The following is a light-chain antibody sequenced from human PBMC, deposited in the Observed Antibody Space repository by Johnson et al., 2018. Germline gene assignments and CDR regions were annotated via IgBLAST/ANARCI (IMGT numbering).Light chain of an antibody. J-gene: IGLJ1*01. CDR1: SSNIGNNY. Sequence: QSVLTQPPSVSAAPGQKVTISCSGSSSNIGNNYVSWYQQLPGTAPKLLIYENNKRPSGIPDRFSGSKSGTSATLGITGLPTGDEADYYCGTWDSSLSAGNVIGTATKVTVL. V-gene: IGLV1-51*02. CDR2: ENN. CDR3: GTWDSSLSAGNV.